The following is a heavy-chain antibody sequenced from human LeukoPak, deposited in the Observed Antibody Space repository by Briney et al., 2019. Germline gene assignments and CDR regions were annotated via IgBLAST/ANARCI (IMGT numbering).Heavy chain of an antibody. D-gene: IGHD6-13*01. Sequence: SETLSLTCAVYGGSFSGYYWSWIRQPPGKGLEWIGEINHSGSTNYNPSLKSRVTISVDTSKNQFSLQLNSVTPEDTAVYYCARETQLARLDYWGQGTLVTVSS. CDR2: INHSGST. J-gene: IGHJ4*02. V-gene: IGHV4-34*01. CDR3: ARETQLARLDY. CDR1: GGSFSGYY.